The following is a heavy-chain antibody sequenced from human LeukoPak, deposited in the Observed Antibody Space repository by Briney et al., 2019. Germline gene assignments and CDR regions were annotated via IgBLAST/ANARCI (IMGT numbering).Heavy chain of an antibody. CDR3: ARALGQEY. CDR2: ISNSSSTI. CDR1: GFTFSTYS. J-gene: IGHJ4*02. Sequence: GGSLRLSCAASGFTFSTYSMNWVRQAPGKGLEWISYISNSSSTIYYADSVKGRFTISRDNAKNSLYLQMDSLRAEDTAVYYCARALGQEYWGQGTLVTVSS. V-gene: IGHV3-48*01.